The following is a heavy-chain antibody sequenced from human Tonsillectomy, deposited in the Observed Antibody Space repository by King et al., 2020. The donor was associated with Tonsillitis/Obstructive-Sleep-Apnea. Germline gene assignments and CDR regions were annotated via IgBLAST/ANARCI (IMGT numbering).Heavy chain of an antibody. D-gene: IGHD6-19*01. CDR3: AREKGQRLVQGGGFDP. Sequence: VQLQQWGAGLLKPSETLSLTCAVYGGSFSGYYWSWIRQPPGKGLEWIGEINHSGSTNYNPSLKSRVTISLDTSKNQFSLKLSSLTAADTAVYYCAREKGQRLVQGGGFDPWGQGTLVTVSS. CDR1: GGSFSGYY. V-gene: IGHV4-34*01. J-gene: IGHJ5*02. CDR2: INHSGST.